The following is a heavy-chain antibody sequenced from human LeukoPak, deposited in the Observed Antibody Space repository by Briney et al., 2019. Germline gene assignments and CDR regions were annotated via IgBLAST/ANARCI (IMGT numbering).Heavy chain of an antibody. Sequence: PSETLSLTCTVSGGSISSYYWSWIRQPPGKGLEWIEYIYYSGSTNYNPSLKSRVTISVDTSKNQFSLKLSSVTAADTAVYYCARFLNYYDSSGYHSDWGQGTLVTVSS. CDR2: IYYSGST. CDR3: ARFLNYYDSSGYHSD. D-gene: IGHD3-22*01. CDR1: GGSISSYY. J-gene: IGHJ4*02. V-gene: IGHV4-59*01.